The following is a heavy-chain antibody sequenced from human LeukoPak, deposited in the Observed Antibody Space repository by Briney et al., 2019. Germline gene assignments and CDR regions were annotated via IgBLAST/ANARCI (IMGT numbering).Heavy chain of an antibody. CDR1: GYTFNSYG. Sequence: ASVKVSCKASGYTFNSYGISWVRQAPGQGLEWMGWISAYNGNTNYAQKFQGRVTMTRDTSTSTVYMELSSLRSEDTAVYYCARDSGGHIVVVTAILGIDYWGQGTLVTVSS. J-gene: IGHJ4*02. CDR2: ISAYNGNT. V-gene: IGHV1-18*01. D-gene: IGHD2-21*02. CDR3: ARDSGGHIVVVTAILGIDY.